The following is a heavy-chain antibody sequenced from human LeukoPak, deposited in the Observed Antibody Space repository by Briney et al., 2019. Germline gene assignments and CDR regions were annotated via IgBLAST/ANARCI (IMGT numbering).Heavy chain of an antibody. D-gene: IGHD3-3*01. CDR2: IYYSGST. J-gene: IGHJ3*02. V-gene: IGHV4-59*01. Sequence: SETLSLTCTVSGVSISSYYWSWIRQPPAKGLEWIGYIYYSGSTSYNPSLESRATIEVDTSKNQFSLKLSPVTAADTSLYYFARGRFWSGYYLFDIWGQGTMVTVSS. CDR1: GVSISSYY. CDR3: ARGRFWSGYYLFDI.